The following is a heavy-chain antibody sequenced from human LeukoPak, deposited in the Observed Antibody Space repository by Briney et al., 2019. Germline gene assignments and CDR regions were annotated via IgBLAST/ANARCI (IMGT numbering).Heavy chain of an antibody. CDR1: GYTFTSYD. CDR3: ARGLKSSSWYEHREYYMDV. V-gene: IGHV1-8*01. D-gene: IGHD6-13*01. J-gene: IGHJ6*03. CDR2: MNPNSGNT. Sequence: ASVKVSCKASGYTFTSYDIKGVRQATGQGLEWMGWMNPNSGNTGYAQKFQGRVTMTKNTSISTAYMELSSLRSEDTAVYYCARGLKSSSWYEHREYYMDVWGKGTTVTVSS.